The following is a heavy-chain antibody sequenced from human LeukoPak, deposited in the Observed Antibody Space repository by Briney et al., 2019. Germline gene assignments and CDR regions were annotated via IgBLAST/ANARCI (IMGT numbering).Heavy chain of an antibody. Sequence: ASVKVSCKASGYTFSTYGISWVRQVPGQGLEWMGWISGNNGHTNYAQSLQGRLTMTADTSTSTVYMELRSLRSDDTAVYYCARGRDFITMVRGVPLFDYWGQGTLVTVSS. V-gene: IGHV1-18*01. CDR1: GYTFSTYG. J-gene: IGHJ4*02. CDR2: ISGNNGHT. CDR3: ARGRDFITMVRGVPLFDY. D-gene: IGHD3-10*01.